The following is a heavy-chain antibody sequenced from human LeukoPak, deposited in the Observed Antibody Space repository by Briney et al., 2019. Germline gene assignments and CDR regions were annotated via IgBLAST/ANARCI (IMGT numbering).Heavy chain of an antibody. CDR3: ARDAAYCGGDCYSDAFDI. CDR1: GVTFSSYA. V-gene: IGHV1-69*05. J-gene: IGHJ3*02. D-gene: IGHD2-21*02. CDR2: IIPIFGTA. Sequence: GASVKVSCKASGVTFSSYAISWVRQAPGQGLEWMGRIIPIFGTANYAQKFQGRVTITTDESTSTAYMELSSLRSEDTAVYYCARDAAYCGGDCYSDAFDIWGQGTMVTVSS.